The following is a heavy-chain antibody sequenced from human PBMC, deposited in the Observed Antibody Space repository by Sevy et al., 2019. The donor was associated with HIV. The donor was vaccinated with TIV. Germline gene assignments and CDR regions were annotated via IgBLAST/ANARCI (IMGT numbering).Heavy chain of an antibody. CDR1: GFTFSSYA. Sequence: GGSLRLSCAASGFTFSSYAMHWVRQAPGKGLEWVAAIPYDGSSKYYADSVKGRLTISRDNSKNTLYLQMNSLRAEDTALYYCAKGQTEYYDTSGPVDYWGQGTLVTVSS. CDR3: AKGQTEYYDTSGPVDY. J-gene: IGHJ4*02. CDR2: IPYDGSSK. D-gene: IGHD3-22*01. V-gene: IGHV3-30*18.